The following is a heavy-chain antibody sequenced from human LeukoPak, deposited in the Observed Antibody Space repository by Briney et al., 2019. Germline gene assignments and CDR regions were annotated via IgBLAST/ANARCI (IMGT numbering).Heavy chain of an antibody. CDR2: IKQDGSEK. CDR3: ASTTRGRGIATASPDY. D-gene: IGHD6-13*01. V-gene: IGHV3-7*01. Sequence: PGGSLRLSCAASGFTFSSYWMSWVRQAPGKGLEWVANIKQDGSEKYYVDSVKGRFTISRDNAKNSLYLQMKSLRAGDTAVYYCASTTRGRGIATASPDYWGQGTLVTVSS. CDR1: GFTFSSYW. J-gene: IGHJ4*02.